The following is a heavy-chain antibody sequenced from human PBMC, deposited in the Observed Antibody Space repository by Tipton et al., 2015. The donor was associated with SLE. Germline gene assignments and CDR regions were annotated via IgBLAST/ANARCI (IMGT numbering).Heavy chain of an antibody. CDR2: IHYSGST. D-gene: IGHD3-3*01. CDR3: ARDRDAFGSGTIGIFDY. V-gene: IGHV4-30-4*01. Sequence: TLSLTCTVSGGSISSGDYYWSWIRRSPGKGLEWIGYIHYSGSTYYNPSLESRLTTSVDTSKNQFSLKLSSVTAADTAVFYCARDRDAFGSGTIGIFDYWGQGALFTFSS. CDR1: GGSISSGDYY. J-gene: IGHJ4*02.